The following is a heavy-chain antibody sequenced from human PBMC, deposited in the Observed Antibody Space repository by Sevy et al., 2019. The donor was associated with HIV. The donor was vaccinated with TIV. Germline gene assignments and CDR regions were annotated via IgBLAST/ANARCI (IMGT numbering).Heavy chain of an antibody. Sequence: GGSLRLSCAASAFTFSSYAMHWVRQAPGKGLEWVAVISYDGSNKYYADSVKGRFTISRDNSKNTLYLQMNSLRAEDTAVYYCARGGIEYSSSPLSDAFDIWGQGTMVTVSS. V-gene: IGHV3-30-3*01. J-gene: IGHJ3*02. D-gene: IGHD6-6*01. CDR1: AFTFSSYA. CDR2: ISYDGSNK. CDR3: ARGGIEYSSSPLSDAFDI.